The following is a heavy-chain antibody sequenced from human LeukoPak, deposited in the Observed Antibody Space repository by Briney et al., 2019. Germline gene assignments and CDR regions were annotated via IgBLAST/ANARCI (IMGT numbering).Heavy chain of an antibody. CDR3: ARGYTNGVTQEVWLDP. Sequence: SETLSLTCTVSGGSISSRIYYWGWIRQPPGKGLEWIGSIYYSGNTYYNPSLKSRVTMSVDTSKNQFSLKLSSVTAADTAVYYCARGYTNGVTQEVWLDPWGQGTLVTVSS. D-gene: IGHD2-8*01. CDR1: GGSISSRIYY. J-gene: IGHJ5*02. CDR2: IYYSGNT. V-gene: IGHV4-39*07.